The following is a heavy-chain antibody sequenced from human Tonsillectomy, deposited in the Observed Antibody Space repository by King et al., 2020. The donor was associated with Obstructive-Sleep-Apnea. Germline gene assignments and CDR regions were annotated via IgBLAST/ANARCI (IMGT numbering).Heavy chain of an antibody. CDR1: GFTFSSYW. CDR3: ARPTTTLHY. V-gene: IGHV3-74*01. D-gene: IGHD1-26*01. J-gene: IGHJ4*02. CDR2: INPDGSGT. Sequence: VQLVESGGGLVQPGGSLRLSCSASGFTFSSYWMHWVRQAPGKGLVGVSRINPDGSGTIYPDSVKGRFTISRDNAKNTLVLQMNSLRAEDTAVYYCARPTTTLHYWGQGTLVTVSS.